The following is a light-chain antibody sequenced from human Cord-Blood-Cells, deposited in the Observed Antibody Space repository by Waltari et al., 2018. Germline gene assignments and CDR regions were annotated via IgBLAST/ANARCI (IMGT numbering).Light chain of an antibody. CDR2: AAS. CDR3: QQSYSTPFT. V-gene: IGKV1-39*01. CDR1: QSISSY. J-gene: IGKJ3*01. Sequence: DIQMTQSPSSLSASVGDRVTITCRASQSISSYLNWYQQKPGKAPKIQIYAASSLKSGVQSRFSGSGSVTDFTLTLSSLQPEDFPTYYCQQSYSTPFTFGPVTKVDIK.